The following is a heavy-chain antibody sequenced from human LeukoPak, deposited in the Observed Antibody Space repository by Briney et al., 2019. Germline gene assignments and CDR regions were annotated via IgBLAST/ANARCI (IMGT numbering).Heavy chain of an antibody. V-gene: IGHV3-23*01. CDR3: AKGGTGWYGNWFDP. CDR1: GFTFSSYA. CDR2: ISGSGDST. Sequence: GGSLRLSCAASGFTFSSYAMSWVRQAPGKGQEWVSAISGSGDSTYYADSVKGRFTISRDNSKNTLYLQLNSLRAEDTAVYYCAKGGTGWYGNWFDPWGQGTLVTVSS. D-gene: IGHD6-19*01. J-gene: IGHJ5*02.